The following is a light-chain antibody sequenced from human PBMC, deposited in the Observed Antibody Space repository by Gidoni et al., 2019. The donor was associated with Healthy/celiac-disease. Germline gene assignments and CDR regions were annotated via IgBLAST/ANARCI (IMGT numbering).Light chain of an antibody. V-gene: IGKV3-20*01. J-gene: IGKJ1*01. Sequence: DIVFTQSPDTLSLSPGNRATLSCRASQRVSSSYLAWYQQKPGQAPRLLIYGASSRATGIPDRFSGSGSGTDFTLTISRLEPEDFAVYYCQQYGSSPRTFGQGTKVEIK. CDR3: QQYGSSPRT. CDR1: QRVSSSY. CDR2: GAS.